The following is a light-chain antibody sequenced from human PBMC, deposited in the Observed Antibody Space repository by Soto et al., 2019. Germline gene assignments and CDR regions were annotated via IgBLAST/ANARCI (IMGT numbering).Light chain of an antibody. CDR1: QSISSR. V-gene: IGKV1-5*01. CDR2: DAS. CDR3: QQYNSYSLT. Sequence: DIQMTQSPSTLSASVGDRVTITCRASQSISSRLAWYQQKPGKAPKLLIYDASSLESGVPSRFSGSGSGTEFTLTISSLQPDDFATYYCQQYNSYSLTFGGGTMVDIK. J-gene: IGKJ4*01.